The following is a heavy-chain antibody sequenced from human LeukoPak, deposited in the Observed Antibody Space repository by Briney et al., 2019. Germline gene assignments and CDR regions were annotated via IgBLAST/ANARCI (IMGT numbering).Heavy chain of an antibody. CDR1: GYTFTNYY. CDR2: INPGGRST. D-gene: IGHD5-24*01. CDR3: AREIGPIQLHLWGSAFDY. J-gene: IGHJ4*02. V-gene: IGHV1-46*01. Sequence: ASVKVSCKASGYTFTNYYIHWVRQAPGQGLEWMGIINPGGRSTSYAQKLQGRVTMTRDTSTSTVYMELSSLRSEDTAVYYCAREIGPIQLHLWGSAFDYWGQGTLVTVSS.